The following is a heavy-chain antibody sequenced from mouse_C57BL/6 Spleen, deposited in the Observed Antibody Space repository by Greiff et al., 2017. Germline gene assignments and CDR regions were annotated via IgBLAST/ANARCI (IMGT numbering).Heavy chain of an antibody. CDR2: IHPNSGST. CDR1: GYTFTSYC. CDR3: AREELGRGDFDY. D-gene: IGHD4-1*01. J-gene: IGHJ2*01. Sequence: VQLQQPGAELVKPGASVKLSCKASGYTFTSYCMPWVKQRPGQGLEWIGMIHPNSGSTNYNEKFKSKATLTLDKSSSTAYMQLSSLTSEDSAVXYCAREELGRGDFDYWGQGTTLTVSS. V-gene: IGHV1-64*01.